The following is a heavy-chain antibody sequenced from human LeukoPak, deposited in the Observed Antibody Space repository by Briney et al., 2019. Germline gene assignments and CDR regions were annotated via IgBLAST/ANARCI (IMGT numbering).Heavy chain of an antibody. CDR3: ATTSHYLGIAATIQYGIYYFDY. J-gene: IGHJ4*02. V-gene: IGHV1-18*01. Sequence: GASVKVSCKTSGYTFTSYGINWVRQAPGQGLEWMGWISAYNGDTNYAQKLQGRVTMTTDTSTSTAYMELRSLRSDDTTVYYCATTSHYLGIAATIQYGIYYFDYWGQGTLVTVSS. D-gene: IGHD5-12*01. CDR2: ISAYNGDT. CDR1: GYTFTSYG.